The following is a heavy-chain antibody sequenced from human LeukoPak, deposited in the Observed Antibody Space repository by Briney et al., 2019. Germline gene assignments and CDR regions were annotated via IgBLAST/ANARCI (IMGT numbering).Heavy chain of an antibody. D-gene: IGHD3-9*01. V-gene: IGHV3-21*01. Sequence: PGGSLRLSCAASGFTFSSYSMNWVRQAPGKGLEWVSSISSSSSYIYYADSVEGRFTTSRDNAKNSLYLQMNSLRAEDTAVYYCARDGSILTGYSDFDYWGQGTLVTVSS. CDR3: ARDGSILTGYSDFDY. CDR1: GFTFSSYS. CDR2: ISSSSSYI. J-gene: IGHJ4*02.